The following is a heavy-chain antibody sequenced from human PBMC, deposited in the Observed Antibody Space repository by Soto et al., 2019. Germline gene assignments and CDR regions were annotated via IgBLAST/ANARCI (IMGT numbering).Heavy chain of an antibody. D-gene: IGHD5-18*01. J-gene: IGHJ4*02. CDR3: ARAYVDTAMVTYFDY. V-gene: IGHV3-30-3*01. CDR1: GFTFSSYA. Sequence: QVQLVESGGGVVQPGRSLRLSCAASGFTFSSYAMHWVRQAPGKGLEWVAVISYDGSNKYYADSVKGRFTISRDNSKNTRYLQMNSLRAEDTAVYYCARAYVDTAMVTYFDYWGQGTLVTVSS. CDR2: ISYDGSNK.